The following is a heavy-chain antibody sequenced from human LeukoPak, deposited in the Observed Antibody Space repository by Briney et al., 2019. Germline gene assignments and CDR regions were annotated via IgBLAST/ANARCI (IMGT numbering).Heavy chain of an antibody. J-gene: IGHJ4*02. D-gene: IGHD6-19*01. CDR2: IYYSGST. CDR1: GSSISSRSYY. V-gene: IGHV4-39*01. Sequence: SETLSLTCTVSGSSISSRSYYWGWIRQPPGKGLEGIGIIYYSGSTYYNPSLKRRVHMSVHTSQKKLFLRLSSVAAADTAVYFCARLLDSSGWYDYWGQGTLVTVSS. CDR3: ARLLDSSGWYDY.